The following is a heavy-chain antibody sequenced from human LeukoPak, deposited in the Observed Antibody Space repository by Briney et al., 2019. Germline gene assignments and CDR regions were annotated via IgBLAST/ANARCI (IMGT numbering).Heavy chain of an antibody. CDR1: GYTFTSDD. CDR2: MNPNSGNT. CDR3: ARVRNILKYYFDY. D-gene: IGHD2/OR15-2a*01. J-gene: IGHJ4*02. Sequence: ASVKVSCKASGYTFTSDDINWVRQATGQGLEWMGWMNPNSGNTGYAQKFQGRVTMTRNTSISTAYMELSSLRSEDTAVYYCARVRNILKYYFDYWGQGTLVTVSS. V-gene: IGHV1-8*01.